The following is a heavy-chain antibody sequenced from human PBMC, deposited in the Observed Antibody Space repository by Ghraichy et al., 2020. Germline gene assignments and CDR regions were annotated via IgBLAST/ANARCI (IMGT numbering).Heavy chain of an antibody. Sequence: GSLRLSCAASGFTFSSYSMNWVRQAPGKGLEWVSSISSSSSYIYYADSVKGRFTISRDNAKNSLYLQMNSLRAEDTAVYYCARVNGYYPSYDYWGQGTLVTVSS. CDR2: ISSSSSYI. CDR1: GFTFSSYS. J-gene: IGHJ4*02. CDR3: ARVNGYYPSYDY. D-gene: IGHD3-22*01. V-gene: IGHV3-21*01.